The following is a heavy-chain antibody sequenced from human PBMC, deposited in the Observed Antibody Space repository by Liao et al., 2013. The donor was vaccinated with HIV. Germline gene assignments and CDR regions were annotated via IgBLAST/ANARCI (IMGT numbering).Heavy chain of an antibody. D-gene: IGHD3-3*01. CDR1: GGSISSYY. CDR2: IYYSGST. CDR3: ARDVTIFGVVGWFDP. V-gene: IGHV4-59*01. J-gene: IGHJ5*02. Sequence: QVQLQESGPGLVKPSETLSLTCTVSGGSISSYYWSWIRQPPGKGLEWIGYIYYSGSTNYNPSLKSRVTISVDTSKNQFSLKLSSVTAADTAVYYCARDVTIFGVVGWFDPWGQGTLVTVSS.